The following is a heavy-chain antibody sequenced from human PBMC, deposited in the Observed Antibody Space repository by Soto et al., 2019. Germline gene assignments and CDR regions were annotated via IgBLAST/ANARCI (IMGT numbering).Heavy chain of an antibody. Sequence: GGSLRLSCAASEFTFSNYAMHWVRQAPGKGLQWLAVISYDGNNKYYADSVEGRFTISRDNSKNKLYLQMNSLRVEDTAVYYCTRDRGYPDSFDLWGQGTMVTVSS. V-gene: IGHV3-30*03. CDR1: EFTFSNYA. J-gene: IGHJ3*01. CDR3: TRDRGYPDSFDL. D-gene: IGHD3-10*01. CDR2: ISYDGNNK.